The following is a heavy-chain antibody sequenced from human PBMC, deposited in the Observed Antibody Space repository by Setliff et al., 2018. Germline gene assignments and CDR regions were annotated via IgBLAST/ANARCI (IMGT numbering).Heavy chain of an antibody. CDR3: VGSGTYSY. V-gene: IGHV3-11*04. D-gene: IGHD3-10*01. CDR1: GFSFSYYY. J-gene: IGHJ4*02. Sequence: GGSLRLSCAASGFSFSYYYMSWVRQAPGKGLEWLSKISGDGITIYYADSVRGRFTISRDNAKDSLYLQMNSLRVEDTAVYYCVGSGTYSYWGQGTLVTVSS. CDR2: ISGDGITI.